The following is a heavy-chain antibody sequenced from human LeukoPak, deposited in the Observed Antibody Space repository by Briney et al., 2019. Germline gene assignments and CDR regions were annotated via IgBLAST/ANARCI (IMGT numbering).Heavy chain of an antibody. CDR1: GLTFRTYS. V-gene: IGHV3-21*04. CDR2: ISRSSSDI. J-gene: IGHJ4*02. CDR3: AKDATPGNSMWDYFDY. D-gene: IGHD1-7*01. Sequence: PGGSLRLSCAASGLTFRTYSIHWVRQAPGKGLEWVSSISRSSSDIYYADPVKGRFAISRDTAKNSLFLQMNSLRAEDTAVYYCAKDATPGNSMWDYFDYWGQGTLVTVSS.